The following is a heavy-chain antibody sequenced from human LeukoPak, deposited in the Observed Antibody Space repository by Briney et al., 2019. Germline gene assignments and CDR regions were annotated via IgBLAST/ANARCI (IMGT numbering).Heavy chain of an antibody. CDR2: IIPIFGTA. CDR1: GATFSSYA. J-gene: IGHJ3*02. V-gene: IGHV1-69*13. Sequence: ASVKVSCKASGATFSSYAISWVRQAPGQGLEWMGGIIPIFGTANYAQKFQGRVTITADESTCTAYMELSSLRSEDTAVYYCARALGTAMVTAAFDIWGQGTMVTVSS. CDR3: ARALGTAMVTAAFDI. D-gene: IGHD5-18*01.